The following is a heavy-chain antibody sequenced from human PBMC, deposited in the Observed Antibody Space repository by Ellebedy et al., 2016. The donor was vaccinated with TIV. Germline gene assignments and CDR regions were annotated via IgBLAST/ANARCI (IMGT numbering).Heavy chain of an antibody. Sequence: GGSLRLXXAASGFTVSSNYMSWVRQAPGKGLEWVSYISSSSSTIYYADSVKGRFTISRDNSKNTLYLQMNSLRAEDTAVYYCARDGSGDGYPLYYYGMDVWGQGTTVTVSS. J-gene: IGHJ6*02. CDR2: ISSSSSTI. D-gene: IGHD5-24*01. V-gene: IGHV3-48*01. CDR1: GFTVSSNY. CDR3: ARDGSGDGYPLYYYGMDV.